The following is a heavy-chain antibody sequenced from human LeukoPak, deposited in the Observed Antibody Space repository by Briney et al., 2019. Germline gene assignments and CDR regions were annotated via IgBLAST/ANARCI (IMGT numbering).Heavy chain of an antibody. J-gene: IGHJ6*02. Sequence: PGRSLRLSCAASGFTFSSYGMHWVRQAPGKGLEWVAVIWYDGSNKYYADSVKGRFTISRDNSKNTLYLQMNSLRAEDTAVYYCARDSLRYYYGSGSYVFHYGMDVWGQGTTVTVSS. CDR1: GFTFSSYG. V-gene: IGHV3-33*01. CDR2: IWYDGSNK. D-gene: IGHD3-10*01. CDR3: ARDSLRYYYGSGSYVFHYGMDV.